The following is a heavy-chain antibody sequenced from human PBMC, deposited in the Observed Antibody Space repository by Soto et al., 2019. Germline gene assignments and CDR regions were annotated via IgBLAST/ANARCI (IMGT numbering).Heavy chain of an antibody. CDR1: GGSFNSFT. D-gene: IGHD1-26*01. CDR3: ARGSAMDV. V-gene: IGHV1-69*02. Sequence: QVQLVQSGAEVKKPGSSVKVSCKASGGSFNSFTISWVRKAPGQGLEWMGRIIPFLGIPHYAQKFQGRVTITADKSTSTAYMELSSLRSEDTAVYYCARGSAMDVWGQGTTVTVSS. CDR2: IIPFLGIP. J-gene: IGHJ6*02.